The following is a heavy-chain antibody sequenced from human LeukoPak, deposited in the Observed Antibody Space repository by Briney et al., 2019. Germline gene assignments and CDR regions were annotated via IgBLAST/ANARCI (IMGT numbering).Heavy chain of an antibody. CDR3: AELDITMIGGV. CDR2: ISGSGGST. Sequence: GGSLRLSCAASGFTFSSYGMSWVRQAPGKGLEWVSAISGSGGSTYYADSVKGRFTISRDNAKNSLYLQMNSLRAEDTAVYYCAELDITMIGGVWGKGTTVTISS. D-gene: IGHD3-10*02. CDR1: GFTFSSYG. V-gene: IGHV3-23*01. J-gene: IGHJ6*04.